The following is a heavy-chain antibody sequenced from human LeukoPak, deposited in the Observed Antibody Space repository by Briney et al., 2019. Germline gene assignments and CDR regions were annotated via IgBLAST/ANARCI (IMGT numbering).Heavy chain of an antibody. CDR3: ARVGSSWYLVYFDY. D-gene: IGHD6-13*01. CDR2: IKQDGSEK. Sequence: GGSLRLSCAVSGFTFSSYWMSWVRQAPGKGLEWVANIKQDGSEKYYVDSVKGRFTISRDNAKNSLYLQMNSLRAEDTAVYYCARVGSSWYLVYFDYWGQGTLVTVS. J-gene: IGHJ4*02. CDR1: GFTFSSYW. V-gene: IGHV3-7*03.